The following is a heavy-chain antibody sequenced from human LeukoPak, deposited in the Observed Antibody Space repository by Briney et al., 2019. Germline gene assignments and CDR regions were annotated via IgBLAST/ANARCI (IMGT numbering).Heavy chain of an antibody. J-gene: IGHJ4*02. Sequence: SETLSLTCTVSGGSISSSSYYWGWIRQPPGKGLEWLGTIYYSGTSYYNPSLKSRVTISVDTSKNQFSLKLSSVTAADTAVYYCAADYSGNYHVEFDYWGQGTLVTVSS. D-gene: IGHD1-26*01. CDR3: AADYSGNYHVEFDY. CDR2: IYYSGTS. CDR1: GGSISSSSYY. V-gene: IGHV4-39*07.